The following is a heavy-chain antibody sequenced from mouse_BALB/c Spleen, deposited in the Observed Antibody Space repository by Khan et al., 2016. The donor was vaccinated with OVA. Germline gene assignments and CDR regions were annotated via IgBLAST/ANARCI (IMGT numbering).Heavy chain of an antibody. V-gene: IGHV2-2*01. CDR3: ARNSYMYDFTY. D-gene: IGHD2-14*01. CDR1: GFSLTTYG. J-gene: IGHJ3*01. CDR2: IRNSGNT. Sequence: QVQLKQSGPGLVQPSQSLSITCTVSGFSLTTYGVHWVRQSPGKGLEWLGMIRNSGNTDYNAAFISRLSITKDNSKSQVFFKMDSLQADDTAVYYCARNSYMYDFTYWDQGTRVTVSA.